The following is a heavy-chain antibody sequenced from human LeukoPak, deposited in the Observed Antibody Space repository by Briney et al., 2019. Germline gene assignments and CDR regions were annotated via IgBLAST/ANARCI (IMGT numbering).Heavy chain of an antibody. D-gene: IGHD4-17*01. CDR1: GYTFTDYY. V-gene: IGHV1-2*04. Sequence: GASVKVSCKASGYTFTDYYINWVRQAPGQGLEWMGWINPNSGGTNYAQKFQGWVTVTRDTSISTAYMELSRLRPDDTAIYYCARLPRNYGDYVAYWGQGTLVTVSS. CDR2: INPNSGGT. CDR3: ARLPRNYGDYVAY. J-gene: IGHJ4*02.